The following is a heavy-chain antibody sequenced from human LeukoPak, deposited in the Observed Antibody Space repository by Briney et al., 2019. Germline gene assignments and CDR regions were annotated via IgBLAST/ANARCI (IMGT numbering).Heavy chain of an antibody. CDR3: ARNPHYGSYFYYYGMDV. D-gene: IGHD3-10*01. Sequence: ASVKVSCEASGYTFTSYDINWVRQAPGQGREWMGRMNPNNGNTGYAQKFQGRVTMTRNTSISTAYMELSSLRSEDTAVYYCARNPHYGSYFYYYGMDVWGQGTTVTVSS. CDR1: GYTFTSYD. J-gene: IGHJ6*02. CDR2: MNPNNGNT. V-gene: IGHV1-8*01.